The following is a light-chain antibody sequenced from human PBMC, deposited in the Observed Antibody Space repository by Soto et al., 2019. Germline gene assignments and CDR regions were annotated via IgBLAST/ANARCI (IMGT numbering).Light chain of an antibody. CDR2: DAY. CDR1: QNINQW. J-gene: IGKJ4*01. Sequence: DIQMTQSPSTLSASVGDRVTITCRASQNINQWLAWYQQRAGMAPNLLIYDAYNLKSGVPSRFSGSGSGTEFTLTISSLQPDDSASYYCQQYNSYGLTFGGGTKVEVK. CDR3: QQYNSYGLT. V-gene: IGKV1-5*01.